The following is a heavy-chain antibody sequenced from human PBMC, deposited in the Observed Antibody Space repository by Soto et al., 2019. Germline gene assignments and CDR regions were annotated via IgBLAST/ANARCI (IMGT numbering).Heavy chain of an antibody. J-gene: IGHJ6*02. Sequence: SETLSLTCTVSVGSISSYYWSWIRQPPGKGLEWIGYIYYSGSTNYNPSLKSRVTISVDTSKNQFSLKLSSVTAADTAVYYCARVKKGGLLWFGELSRSRPYYYGMDVWGQGTTVTVSS. CDR3: ARVKKGGLLWFGELSRSRPYYYGMDV. CDR1: VGSISSYY. V-gene: IGHV4-59*01. CDR2: IYYSGST. D-gene: IGHD3-10*01.